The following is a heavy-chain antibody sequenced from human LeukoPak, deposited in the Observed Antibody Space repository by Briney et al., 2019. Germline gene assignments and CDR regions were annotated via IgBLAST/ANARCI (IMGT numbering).Heavy chain of an antibody. V-gene: IGHV4-34*01. Sequence: SETLSLTCAVYGGSFSGYYWSWIRQPPGKGLEWIGEINHSGSTNYNPSLKSRVTISVDTSKNQFSLKLSSVTAADTVVYYCASALLYYGSGSKYYFDYWGQGTLVTVSS. CDR2: INHSGST. CDR1: GGSFSGYY. CDR3: ASALLYYGSGSKYYFDY. D-gene: IGHD3-10*01. J-gene: IGHJ4*02.